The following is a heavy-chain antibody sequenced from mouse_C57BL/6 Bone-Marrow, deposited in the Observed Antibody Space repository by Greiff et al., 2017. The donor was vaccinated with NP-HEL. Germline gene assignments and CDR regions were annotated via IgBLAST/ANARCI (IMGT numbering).Heavy chain of an antibody. CDR2: IDPSDSST. J-gene: IGHJ3*01. D-gene: IGHD1-1*01. CDR1: GYTFTSYW. V-gene: IGHV1-59*01. CDR3: VYYYGRY. Sequence: QVQLQQPGAELVRPGTSVKLSCKASGYTFTSYWMHWVKQRPGQGLEWIGVIDPSDSSTNYTQKFKGKATLTVDTSSSTAYMQLSSLKSEDSAVYYCVYYYGRYWGQGTLVTVSA.